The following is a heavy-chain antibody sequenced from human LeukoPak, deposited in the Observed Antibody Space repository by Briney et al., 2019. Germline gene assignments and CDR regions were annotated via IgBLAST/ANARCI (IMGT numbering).Heavy chain of an antibody. CDR3: ARSYYDILTGYPTIFDY. D-gene: IGHD3-9*01. V-gene: IGHV7-4-1*02. Sequence: ASVKVSCKASGYTFTSYAMNWVRQAPGQGLEWMGWINTNTGNPTHAQGFTGRFVFSLDTSVSTAYLQISSLKAEDTAVYYCARSYYDILTGYPTIFDYWGQGTLVTVSS. CDR1: GYTFTSYA. CDR2: INTNTGNP. J-gene: IGHJ4*02.